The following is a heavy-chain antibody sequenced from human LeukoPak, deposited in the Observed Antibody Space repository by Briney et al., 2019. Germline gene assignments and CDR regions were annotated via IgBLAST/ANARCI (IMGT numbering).Heavy chain of an antibody. CDR3: TLYINWNDDDAFDI. J-gene: IGHJ3*02. CDR1: GGSISSYY. CDR2: ISGSGGNT. D-gene: IGHD1-20*01. V-gene: IGHV3-23*01. Sequence: ETLSLTCTVSGGSISSYYWSWVRQAPGKGLEWVSDISGSGGNTYYADSVKGRFTISRDNSKNTLYLQMNSLRAEDTAVYYCTLYINWNDDDAFDIWGQGTMVTVSS.